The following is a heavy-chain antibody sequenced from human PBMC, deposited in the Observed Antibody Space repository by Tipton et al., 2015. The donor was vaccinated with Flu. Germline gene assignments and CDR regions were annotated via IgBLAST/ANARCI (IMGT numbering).Heavy chain of an antibody. CDR2: INPSGGST. J-gene: IGHJ5*02. Sequence: QLVQSGAEVKKPGSSVKVSCKASGGTFSSYAISWVRQATGQGLEWMGIINPSGGSTSYAQKFQGRVTMTRDTSTSTVYMELSSLRSEDTAVYYCARGGGRLLSWGQGTLVTVSS. V-gene: IGHV1-46*01. D-gene: IGHD3-16*01. CDR3: ARGGGRLLS. CDR1: GGTFSSYA.